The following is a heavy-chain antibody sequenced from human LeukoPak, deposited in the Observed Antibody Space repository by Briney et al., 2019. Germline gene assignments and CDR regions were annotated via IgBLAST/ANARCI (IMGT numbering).Heavy chain of an antibody. CDR1: GGSISSHY. V-gene: IGHV4-59*11. D-gene: IGHD3-3*01. CDR3: ARGERSGDFWSGYYLN. CDR2: IYYSGST. Sequence: SETLSFTCTVSGGSISSHYWSWIRQPPGKGLEWIGYIYYSGSTNYNPSLMSRVTISVDTSKNQFSLKLSSVTAADTAVYYCARGERSGDFWSGYYLNWGQGTLVTVSS. J-gene: IGHJ4*02.